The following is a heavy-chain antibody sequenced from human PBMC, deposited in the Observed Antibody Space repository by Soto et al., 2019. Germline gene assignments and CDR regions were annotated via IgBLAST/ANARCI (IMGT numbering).Heavy chain of an antibody. V-gene: IGHV1-46*01. D-gene: IGHD4-4*01. CDR1: GYTFTSYY. CDR3: ARDLPYSNGNYYYYYYGMDV. J-gene: IGHJ6*02. Sequence: ASVKVSCKASGYTFTSYYMHWVRRAPGQGLEWMGIINPSGGSTSYAQKFQGRVTMTRDTSTSTVYMELSSLRSEDTAVYYCARDLPYSNGNYYYYYYGMDVWGQGTTVTVSS. CDR2: INPSGGST.